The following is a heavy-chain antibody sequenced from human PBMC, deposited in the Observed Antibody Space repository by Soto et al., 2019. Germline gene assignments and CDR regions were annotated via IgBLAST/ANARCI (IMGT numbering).Heavy chain of an antibody. V-gene: IGHV3-30*18. D-gene: IGHD5-12*01. J-gene: IGHJ6*02. Sequence: PGGSLRLSCAASGFTFSSYGMRWVRQAPGKGLEWVAVISYDGSNKYYADSVKGRFTISRDNSKNTLYLQMNSLRAEDTAVYYCAKVRGYVSPSCYYYGMDVWGQGTTVTVS. CDR2: ISYDGSNK. CDR1: GFTFSSYG. CDR3: AKVRGYVSPSCYYYGMDV.